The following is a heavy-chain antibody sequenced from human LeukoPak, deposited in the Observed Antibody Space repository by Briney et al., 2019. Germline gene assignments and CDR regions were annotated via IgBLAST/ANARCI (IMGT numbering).Heavy chain of an antibody. Sequence: SETLSLTCTVSGGSISSSSYYWGWIRQPPGKGLEWIGSIYYSGSTYYNPSLKSRVTISVDTSKNQFSLKLSSVTAADTAVYCCARCPNYGSGSYYNPFDYWGQGTLVTVSS. D-gene: IGHD3-10*01. CDR1: GGSISSSSYY. V-gene: IGHV4-39*01. J-gene: IGHJ4*02. CDR3: ARCPNYGSGSYYNPFDY. CDR2: IYYSGST.